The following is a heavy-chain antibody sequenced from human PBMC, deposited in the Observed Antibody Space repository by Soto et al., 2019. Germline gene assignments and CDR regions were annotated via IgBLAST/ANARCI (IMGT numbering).Heavy chain of an antibody. V-gene: IGHV5-10-1*01. CDR1: GYSFTSYW. CDR2: IDPSDSYT. D-gene: IGHD3-10*01. CDR3: ARREKGSGSYYNVGYYYYGMDV. Sequence: LKISCKGSGYSFTSYWISWVRQMPGKGLEWMGRIDPSDSYTNYSPSFQGHVTISADKSISTAYLQWSSLKASDTAMYYCARREKGSGSYYNVGYYYYGMDVWGQGTTVTVSS. J-gene: IGHJ6*02.